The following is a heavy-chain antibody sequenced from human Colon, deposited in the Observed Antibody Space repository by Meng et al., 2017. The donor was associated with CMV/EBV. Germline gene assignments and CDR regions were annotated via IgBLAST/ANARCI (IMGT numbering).Heavy chain of an antibody. CDR2: IIPIFGTA. CDR1: GGTFSSYA. CDR3: ARGGLVPATRRGGMDV. V-gene: IGHV1-69*05. J-gene: IGHJ6*02. Sequence: SVKVSCKASGGTFSSYAISWVRQAPGQGLEWMGGIIPIFGTANYAQKFQGRVTITTDESTSTAYMELSSLRSEDTAVYYCARGGLVPATRRGGMDVWGQGTTVTVSS. D-gene: IGHD2-15*01.